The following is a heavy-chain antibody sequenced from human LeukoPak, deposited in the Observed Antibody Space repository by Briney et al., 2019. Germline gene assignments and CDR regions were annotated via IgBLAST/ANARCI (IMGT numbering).Heavy chain of an antibody. V-gene: IGHV4-59*08. CDR1: GGSISSYY. D-gene: IGHD6-13*01. CDR3: ARQNYSSSLFDY. J-gene: IGHJ4*02. CDR2: IYYSGST. Sequence: SETLSLTCTVSGGSISSYYWSWIRQFPGKGLEWIGYIYYSGSTSHNPSLKSRVSISVDMSKNQFSLKLSSVTAADTAVYYCARQNYSSSLFDYWGQGTLVTVSS.